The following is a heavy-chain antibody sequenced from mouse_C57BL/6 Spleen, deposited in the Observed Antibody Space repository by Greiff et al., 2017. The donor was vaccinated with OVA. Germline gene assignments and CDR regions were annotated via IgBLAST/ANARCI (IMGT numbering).Heavy chain of an antibody. CDR1: GYTFTDYY. Sequence: VQLKQSGPELVKPGASVKISCKASGYTFTDYYMNWVKQSHGKSLEWIGDINPNNGGTSYNQKFKGKATLTVDKSSSTAYMELRSLTSEDSAVYYCASSNWDFAYWGQGTLVTVSA. CDR3: ASSNWDFAY. V-gene: IGHV1-26*01. CDR2: INPNNGGT. D-gene: IGHD4-1*01. J-gene: IGHJ3*01.